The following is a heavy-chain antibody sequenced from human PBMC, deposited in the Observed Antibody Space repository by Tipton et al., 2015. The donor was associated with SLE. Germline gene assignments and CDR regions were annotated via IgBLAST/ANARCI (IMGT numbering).Heavy chain of an antibody. J-gene: IGHJ2*01. V-gene: IGHV3-30*02. CDR3: ARDLDSTTVTTAYWYFNL. CDR1: GFTFSSYG. Sequence: SLRLSCAASGFTFSSYGLHWVRQAPGKGLEWVAFIRYDGSNKYYADSVKGRFTISRDNSKNTLYLQMNSLRAEDTAVYYCARDLDSTTVTTAYWYFNLWGRGTLVTVSS. D-gene: IGHD4-17*01. CDR2: IRYDGSNK.